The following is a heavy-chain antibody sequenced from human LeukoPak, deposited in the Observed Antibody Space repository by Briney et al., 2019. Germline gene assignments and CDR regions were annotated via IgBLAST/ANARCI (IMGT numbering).Heavy chain of an antibody. V-gene: IGHV3-43*02. CDR2: ISGDGGST. CDR1: GFTFDDYA. J-gene: IGHJ5*02. CDR3: AKDTIGYCSGGSCYWSWFDP. Sequence: GGSLRLSCAASGFTFDDYAMHWVRQAPGKGLEWVSLISGDGGSTYYADSVKGRFTFSRDNSKNSLYLQMNSLRTEDTALYYCAKDTIGYCSGGSCYWSWFDPWGQGTLVTVSS. D-gene: IGHD2-15*01.